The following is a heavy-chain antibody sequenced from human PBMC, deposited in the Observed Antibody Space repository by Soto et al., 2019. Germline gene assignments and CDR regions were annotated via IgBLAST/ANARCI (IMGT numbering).Heavy chain of an antibody. V-gene: IGHV4-39*02. CDR2: IYYTGTT. CDR1: GGSISSSTYH. Sequence: SETLSLTCTVSGGSISSSTYHWAWIRQPPGKGLEWIASIYYTGTTHYSPSLKSRVTISVDTSKNHFSLKLSSVTAADTAVYYCSRERESASEHWGQGTLVTVSS. CDR3: SRERESASEH. J-gene: IGHJ4*02.